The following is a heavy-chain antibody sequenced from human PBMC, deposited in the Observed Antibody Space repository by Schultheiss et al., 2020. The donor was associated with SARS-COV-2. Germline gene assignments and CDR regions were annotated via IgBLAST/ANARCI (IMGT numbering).Heavy chain of an antibody. CDR2: ISAYNGNT. CDR1: GYTFTSYG. J-gene: IGHJ6*03. D-gene: IGHD1-26*01. Sequence: ASVKVSCKASGYTFTSYGISWVRQAPGQGLEWMGWISAYNGNTNYAQKLQGRVTMTTDTSTSTAYMELRSLRSDDTAVYYCARWIDNLTWELRFYYYYYYMDVWGKGTTVTVSS. CDR3: ARWIDNLTWELRFYYYYYYMDV. V-gene: IGHV1-18*01.